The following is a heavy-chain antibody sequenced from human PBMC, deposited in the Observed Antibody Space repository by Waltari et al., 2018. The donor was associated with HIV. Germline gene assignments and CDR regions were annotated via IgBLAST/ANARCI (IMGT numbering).Heavy chain of an antibody. CDR3: ARRGVLTYYYTMDV. D-gene: IGHD3-10*01. V-gene: IGHV3-33*01. Sequence: QVRLVESGGGVVQPGRSLSPSWAAYGFTFRSLGMHWVRQARGKGLEWVAVIWYDGSNKYYADSVKGRFSISRDNSKNTLYLQMNSLRAEDTAVYFCARRGVLTYYYTMDVWGQGTTVTVSS. CDR2: IWYDGSNK. CDR1: GFTFRSLG. J-gene: IGHJ6*02.